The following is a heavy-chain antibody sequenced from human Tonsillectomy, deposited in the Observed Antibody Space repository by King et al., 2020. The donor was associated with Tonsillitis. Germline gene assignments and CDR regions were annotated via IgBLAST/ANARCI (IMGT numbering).Heavy chain of an antibody. J-gene: IGHJ4*02. CDR1: GFTFSSYA. V-gene: IGHV3-23*04. Sequence: VQLVESGGGLVQPGGSLRLSCAASGFTFSSYAMSWVRQAPGKGLEWVSGISGCGGSTYYADSVKARFTISRDNSKNTLFLHMNSLRAEDTAVYYCAKSWGITMVRGVIIPFDYWGQGTLVTVSS. CDR2: ISGCGGST. D-gene: IGHD3-10*01. CDR3: AKSWGITMVRGVIIPFDY.